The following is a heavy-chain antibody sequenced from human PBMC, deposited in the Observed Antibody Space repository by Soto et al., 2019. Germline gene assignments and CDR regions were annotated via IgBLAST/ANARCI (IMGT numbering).Heavy chain of an antibody. V-gene: IGHV4-4*02. Sequence: SETLSLTCAVSCGSLSSSNWWTWVRQPPGGGLEWIGEIHHGGSTNYNPSLNSRVTISVDKSKNQFSLRLRSVTAADTAVYYCARDPSHEYGGNPDAYDIWGQGTMVTVS. CDR3: ARDPSHEYGGNPDAYDI. D-gene: IGHD4-17*01. CDR1: CGSLSSSNW. CDR2: IHHGGST. J-gene: IGHJ3*02.